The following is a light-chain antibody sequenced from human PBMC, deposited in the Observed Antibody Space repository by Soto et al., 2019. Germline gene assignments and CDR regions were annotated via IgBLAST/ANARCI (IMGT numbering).Light chain of an antibody. Sequence: QSALTQPASVSGSPGQSITISCTGTSSDIGSYNRVSWYQQPPGTAPKLIIYEVNNRPSGVPDRFSGSKSGNTASLTISGLQAEDEADYYCNSFTTSSTHVFGTGTKVTLL. CDR3: NSFTTSSTHV. CDR2: EVN. V-gene: IGLV2-18*02. CDR1: SSDIGSYNR. J-gene: IGLJ1*01.